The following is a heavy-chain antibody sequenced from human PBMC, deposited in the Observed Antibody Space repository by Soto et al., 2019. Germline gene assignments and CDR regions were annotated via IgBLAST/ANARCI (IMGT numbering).Heavy chain of an antibody. CDR3: ASTIRAMANNWFDP. CDR2: ISSSSSYT. D-gene: IGHD5-18*01. CDR1: GFTFSDYY. Sequence: QVQLVESGGGLVKPGGSLRLSCAASGFTFSDYYMSWIRQAPGKGLEWVSYISSSSSYTNYADSVKGRFTISRDNAKNSLYLQMNSLRAEDTAVYYCASTIRAMANNWFDPWGQGTLVTVSS. J-gene: IGHJ5*02. V-gene: IGHV3-11*06.